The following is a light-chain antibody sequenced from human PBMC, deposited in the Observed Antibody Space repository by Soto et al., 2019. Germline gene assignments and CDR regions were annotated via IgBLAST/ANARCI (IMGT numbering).Light chain of an antibody. J-gene: IGKJ1*01. CDR1: QSISNW. CDR2: KAS. CDR3: QQYDTYPLT. Sequence: DIQMTQSPSTLSASVGDRVTITCRASQSISNWLAWYQQKTGKAPKLLIFKASTLESGVPSRFSGSGSGTELTLNISSLQPDDFATYHCQQYDTYPLTFGQGTKVDIK. V-gene: IGKV1-5*03.